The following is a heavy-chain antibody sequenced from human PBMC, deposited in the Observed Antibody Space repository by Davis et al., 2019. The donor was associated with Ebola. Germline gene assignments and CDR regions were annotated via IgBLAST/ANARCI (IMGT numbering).Heavy chain of an antibody. CDR3: ASSEAEYSSSWYRPFYYYYYMDV. CDR1: GYTFTSYA. V-gene: IGHV1-3*01. J-gene: IGHJ6*03. CDR2: INAGNGNT. D-gene: IGHD6-13*01. Sequence: ASVKVSCKASGYTFTSYAMHWVRQAPGQRLEWMGWINAGNGNTKYSQKFQGRVTITRDTSASTAYMELSSLRSEDTAVYYCASSEAEYSSSWYRPFYYYYYMDVWGKGTTVTVSS.